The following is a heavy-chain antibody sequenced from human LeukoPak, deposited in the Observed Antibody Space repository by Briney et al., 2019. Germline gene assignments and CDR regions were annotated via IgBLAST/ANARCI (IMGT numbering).Heavy chain of an antibody. J-gene: IGHJ4*02. CDR2: IYTSGST. Sequence: SETLSLTCTVSGDSISNYYWSWIRQPAGKGLEWIGRIYTSGSTNYNPSLKSRVTMSVDTSKNQFSLKLSSVTAADTAVYYCAREDGSSGWHSDYWGQGTLVTVAS. V-gene: IGHV4-4*07. D-gene: IGHD6-19*01. CDR3: AREDGSSGWHSDY. CDR1: GDSISNYY.